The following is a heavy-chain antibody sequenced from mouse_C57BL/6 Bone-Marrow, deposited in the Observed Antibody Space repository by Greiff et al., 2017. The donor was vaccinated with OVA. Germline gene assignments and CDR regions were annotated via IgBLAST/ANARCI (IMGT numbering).Heavy chain of an antibody. CDR1: GFTFSSYT. Sequence: EVKLVESGGGLVKPGGSLKLSCAASGFTFSSYTMSWVRQTPEKRLEWVATISGGGGNTYYPDSVKGRFTISRDNAKNTLYLQMSSLRSEDTALYYCARHRVYYGSPWFAYWGQGTLVTVSA. D-gene: IGHD1-1*01. CDR3: ARHRVYYGSPWFAY. V-gene: IGHV5-9*01. CDR2: ISGGGGNT. J-gene: IGHJ3*01.